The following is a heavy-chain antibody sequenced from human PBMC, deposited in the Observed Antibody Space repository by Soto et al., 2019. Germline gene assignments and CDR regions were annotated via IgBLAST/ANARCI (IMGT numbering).Heavy chain of an antibody. J-gene: IGHJ3*02. CDR3: ARTTLGATTSAFDI. D-gene: IGHD1-26*01. V-gene: IGHV4-4*02. CDR1: GGSISSSNW. CDR2: IYHSGST. Sequence: SETLSLTCAVSGGSISSSNWWSWVRQPPGKGLEWIGEIYHSGSTNYNPSLKSRVTISIDKSKNRFSLKLSSVTAADTAVYYCARTTLGATTSAFDIWGQGTMVTVSS.